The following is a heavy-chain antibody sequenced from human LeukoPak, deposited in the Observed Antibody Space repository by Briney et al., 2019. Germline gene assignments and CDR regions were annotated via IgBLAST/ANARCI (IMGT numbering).Heavy chain of an antibody. CDR3: AKDLVVRGGYYFDY. CDR1: GFTFSSYA. D-gene: IGHD3-10*01. V-gene: IGHV3-23*01. Sequence: GGSLRLSCSASGFTFSSYAMSWVRQAPGKGLEWVSAISGSGGSTYYADSVKGRFTISRDNSKNTLYLQMNSLRAEDTAVYYCAKDLVVRGGYYFDYWGQGTLVTVSS. CDR2: ISGSGGST. J-gene: IGHJ4*02.